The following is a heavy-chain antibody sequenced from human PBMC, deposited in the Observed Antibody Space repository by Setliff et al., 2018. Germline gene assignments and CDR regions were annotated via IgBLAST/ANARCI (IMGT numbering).Heavy chain of an antibody. CDR2: IHGTEGT. CDR3: ARGYYNGRGYYYLPCSFDS. Sequence: PSETLSLTCNVSDGSLYSGNYYWTWVRQPAGKALEWIGHIHGTEGTHYNPSLESRVTISRDKSPNQFSLMLRSVTAADTALYYCARGYYNGRGYYYLPCSFDSWGRGIVVTVSS. CDR1: DGSLYSGNYY. J-gene: IGHJ4*02. D-gene: IGHD3-10*01. V-gene: IGHV4-61*09.